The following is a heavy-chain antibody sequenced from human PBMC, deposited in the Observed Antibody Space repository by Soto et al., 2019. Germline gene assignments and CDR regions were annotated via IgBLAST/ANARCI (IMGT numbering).Heavy chain of an antibody. CDR2: ISGSGGST. Sequence: EVQLLESGGGLVQPGGSLRLSCAASGFTFSSYAMSWVRQAPGKGLEWVSAISGSGGSTYYADSVKGRFTISRDNSKNTLYLQMNSLRAEDTAVYSCAKDQKWLVSYGMDVWGQGTTVTVSS. CDR1: GFTFSSYA. J-gene: IGHJ6*02. D-gene: IGHD6-19*01. V-gene: IGHV3-23*01. CDR3: AKDQKWLVSYGMDV.